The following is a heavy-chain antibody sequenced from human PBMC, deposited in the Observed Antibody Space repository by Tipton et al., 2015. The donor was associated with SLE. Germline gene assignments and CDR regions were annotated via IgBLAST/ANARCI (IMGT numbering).Heavy chain of an antibody. Sequence: GLVKPSQTLSLTCAISGDSVSSNSAAWNWIRQSPSRGLEWLGRTYYRSKWYNDYAVSVKSRITINPDTSKNQSSLQLNSVTAADTAVYYCARPYPPCIAVAGNAFDIWCQGTMVTVSS. V-gene: IGHV6-1*01. CDR1: GDSVSSNSAA. CDR2: TYYRSKWYN. J-gene: IGHJ3*02. CDR3: ARPYPPCIAVAGNAFDI. D-gene: IGHD6-19*01.